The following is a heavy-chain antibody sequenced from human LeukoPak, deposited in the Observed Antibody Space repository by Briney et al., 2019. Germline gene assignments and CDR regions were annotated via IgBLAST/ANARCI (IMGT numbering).Heavy chain of an antibody. D-gene: IGHD6-13*01. CDR2: INHSGST. Sequence: SETLSLTCAVYGGSFSGYYWSWIRQPPGKGLEWIGEINHSGSTNYNPSLKSRVTISVDTSKNQFSLKLSSVTAADTAVYYCARDRRQQLDLYYFDYWGQGTLVTVSS. V-gene: IGHV4-34*01. J-gene: IGHJ4*02. CDR3: ARDRRQQLDLYYFDY. CDR1: GGSFSGYY.